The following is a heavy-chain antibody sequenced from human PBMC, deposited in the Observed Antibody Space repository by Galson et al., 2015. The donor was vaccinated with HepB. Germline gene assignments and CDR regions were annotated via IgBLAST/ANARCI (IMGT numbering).Heavy chain of an antibody. CDR3: ARDHSGYSSSWDYYYGMDV. CDR2: ISAYNGNT. Sequence: SVKVSCKASGYTFTSYGISWVRQAPGQGLEWMGWISAYNGNTNYAQKLQGRVTMTTDTSTSTAYMELRSLRSDDTAVYYCARDHSGYSSSWDYYYGMDVWGQGTTVTVSS. CDR1: GYTFTSYG. D-gene: IGHD6-13*01. J-gene: IGHJ6*02. V-gene: IGHV1-18*01.